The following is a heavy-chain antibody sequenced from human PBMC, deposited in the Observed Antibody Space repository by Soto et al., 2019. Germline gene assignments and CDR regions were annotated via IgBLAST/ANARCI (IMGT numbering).Heavy chain of an antibody. D-gene: IGHD3-22*01. Sequence: GGSLRLSCAASGFTFSSYAMSWVRQAPGKGLEWVSALSGSGISAYYADSAKGRFTISRDNSKNTLYLQMNSLRAEDTAVYYCAKTLYYYDTSGYQWGQGTLVTVSS. CDR1: GFTFSSYA. V-gene: IGHV3-23*01. CDR2: LSGSGISA. J-gene: IGHJ4*02. CDR3: AKTLYYYDTSGYQ.